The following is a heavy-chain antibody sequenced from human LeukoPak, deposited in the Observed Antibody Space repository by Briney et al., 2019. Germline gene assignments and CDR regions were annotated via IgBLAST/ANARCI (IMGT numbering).Heavy chain of an antibody. J-gene: IGHJ4*02. CDR3: ARADLYGDYVSYFDY. Sequence: PSETLSLTYTVSGYSISSGYYWGWIRQPPGKGLEWIGSIYHSGSTYYNPSLKSRVTISVDTSKNQFSLKLSSVTAADTAVYYCARADLYGDYVSYFDYWGQGTLVTVSS. V-gene: IGHV4-38-2*02. CDR1: GYSISSGYY. CDR2: IYHSGST. D-gene: IGHD4-17*01.